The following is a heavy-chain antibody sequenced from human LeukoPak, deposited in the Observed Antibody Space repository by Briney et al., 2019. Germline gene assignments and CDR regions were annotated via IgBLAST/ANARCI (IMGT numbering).Heavy chain of an antibody. CDR3: AKQHGSGSYYNVIAY. D-gene: IGHD3-10*01. Sequence: GGSLRLSCAASGFTFSSYAMSWVRQAPEKGLEWVSAITGNGGGTYYADSVKGRFSISRDNSVNTLYLQMNSLTAEDTAVYYCAKQHGSGSYYNVIAYWGQGAQVIVSS. CDR2: ITGNGGGT. CDR1: GFTFSSYA. V-gene: IGHV3-23*01. J-gene: IGHJ4*02.